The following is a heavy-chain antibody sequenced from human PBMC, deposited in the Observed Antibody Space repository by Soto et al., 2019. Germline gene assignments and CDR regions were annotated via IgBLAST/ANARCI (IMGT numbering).Heavy chain of an antibody. Sequence: EVQLVDSGGGFVQPGRSMRLSCADSGFTFANFGMHWVRQAPGNGLEWVAGISWDSSTIGHADSVKGRFIISRDDAKNSLYLPMDSLRGEDTDLYYCVQGRYPTMATQLDHWGQGTQVIGSS. J-gene: IGHJ4*02. CDR3: VQGRYPTMATQLDH. CDR1: GFTFANFG. V-gene: IGHV3-9*01. D-gene: IGHD5-12*01. CDR2: ISWDSSTI.